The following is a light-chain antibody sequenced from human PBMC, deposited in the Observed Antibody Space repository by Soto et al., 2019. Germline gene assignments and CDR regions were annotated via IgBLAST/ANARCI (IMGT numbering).Light chain of an antibody. CDR3: QQYGSSGT. Sequence: EIVSTQSPGTPSLSPGERATLSCRASQSVSNNYLAWYQQKPGQAPRLLIYGASNGATGIPDRFSGSGSGTDFTLTISRLEPEDFAVYYCQQYGSSGTFGQGTKVDI. CDR2: GAS. V-gene: IGKV3-20*01. J-gene: IGKJ1*01. CDR1: QSVSNNY.